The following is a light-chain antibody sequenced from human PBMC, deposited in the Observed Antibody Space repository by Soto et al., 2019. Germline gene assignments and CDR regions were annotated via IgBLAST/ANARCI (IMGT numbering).Light chain of an antibody. CDR1: QSISSW. CDR3: QQYSSYSPET. CDR2: DAS. J-gene: IGKJ1*01. Sequence: DIQMTQSPSTLSASVGDRVTITGRASQSISSWLAWYQQKPGKAPKLLIYDASSLESGVPSRFSGSGSGTEFTLTISSLQPDDFATYYCQQYSSYSPETFGQGTKVDIK. V-gene: IGKV1-5*01.